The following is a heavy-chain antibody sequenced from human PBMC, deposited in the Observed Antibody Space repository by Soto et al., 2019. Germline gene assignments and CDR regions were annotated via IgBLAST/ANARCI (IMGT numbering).Heavy chain of an antibody. CDR3: ARDQAAGGTISRYFQD. J-gene: IGHJ1*01. V-gene: IGHV3-23*01. D-gene: IGHD6-13*01. Sequence: EVQLLESGGGLVQPEGSLRLSCEASGFTFSSYAMSWVRQAPGKGLEWVSGISGGGSTTYYAASVKCRFTISRDNSKNTLYLQVNSLRAEDTAVYYCARDQAAGGTISRYFQDWGQGTLVTVSS. CDR1: GFTFSSYA. CDR2: ISGGGSTT.